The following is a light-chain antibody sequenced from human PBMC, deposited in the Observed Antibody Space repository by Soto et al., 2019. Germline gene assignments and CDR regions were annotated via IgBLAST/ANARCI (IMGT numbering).Light chain of an antibody. Sequence: DNVLTQPPGKLSLSPGARANLSCRASQSVGTYLAWYQEKPGQAPRLLIFDASKRASGIAARFSGSGSGTEYTPPIASRQSEDVSVYYCHQHDRRPLTFGQGTRVDIK. CDR3: HQHDRRPLT. CDR2: DAS. CDR1: QSVGTY. V-gene: IGKV3-11*01. J-gene: IGKJ5*01.